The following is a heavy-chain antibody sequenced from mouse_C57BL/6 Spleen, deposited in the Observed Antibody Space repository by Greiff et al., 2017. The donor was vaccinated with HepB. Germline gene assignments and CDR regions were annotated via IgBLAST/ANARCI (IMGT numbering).Heavy chain of an antibody. CDR1: GYAFSSSW. V-gene: IGHV1-82*01. J-gene: IGHJ2*01. CDR2: IYPGDGDT. CDR3: ASGGGLLRYLDY. Sequence: VQLQQSGPELVKPGASVKISCKASGYAFSSSWMHWVKQRPGKGLEWIGRIYPGDGDTNYNGKFKGQATLTADKSSSTAYMQLSSLTSEDCAVYFCASGGGLLRYLDYWGQGTTLTVSS. D-gene: IGHD1-1*01.